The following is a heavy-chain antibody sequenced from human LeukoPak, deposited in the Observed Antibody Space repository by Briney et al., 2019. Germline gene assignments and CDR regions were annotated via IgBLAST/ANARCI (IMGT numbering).Heavy chain of an antibody. CDR1: GFTVSNYA. CDR3: AKHLCSGGSCYSLDY. D-gene: IGHD2-15*01. CDR2: ISGSGGST. J-gene: IGHJ4*02. Sequence: GGSLRLSCAASGFTVSNYAMSWVRQAPGKGLEWVSAISGSGGSTYYADSVKGRFGISRDKSKNTLYLQMNSLRAEDTAVYYCAKHLCSGGSCYSLDYWGQGTLVTVSS. V-gene: IGHV3-23*01.